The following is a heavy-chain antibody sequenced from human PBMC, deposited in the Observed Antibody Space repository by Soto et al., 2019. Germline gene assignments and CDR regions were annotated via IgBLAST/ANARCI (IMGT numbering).Heavy chain of an antibody. V-gene: IGHV3-30*18. CDR1: GFTFSSYG. J-gene: IGHJ4*02. D-gene: IGHD2-15*01. Sequence: QVQLVESGGGVVQPGRSLRLSCAASGFTFSSYGMHWVRQAPGKGLEWVAVISYDGSNKYYADSVKGRFTISRDNSKNTLYLQMNSLRAEDTAVYYCAKESHCSGGSCYDAYYFDYWGQGTLVTVSS. CDR3: AKESHCSGGSCYDAYYFDY. CDR2: ISYDGSNK.